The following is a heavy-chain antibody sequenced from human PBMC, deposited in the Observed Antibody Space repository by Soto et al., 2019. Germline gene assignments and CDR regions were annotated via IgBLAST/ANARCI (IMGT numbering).Heavy chain of an antibody. CDR3: ASGLDQLLLFDP. V-gene: IGHV4-39*01. CDR2: IYYSGST. CDR1: GGSISSSSYY. J-gene: IGHJ5*02. D-gene: IGHD2-2*01. Sequence: SETLSLTCTVSGGSISSSSYYWGWIRQPPGKGLEWIGSIYYSGSTYYNPSLKSRVTISVDTSKNQFSLKLSSVTAADTAVYYCASGLDQLLLFDPWGQGTLVTVSS.